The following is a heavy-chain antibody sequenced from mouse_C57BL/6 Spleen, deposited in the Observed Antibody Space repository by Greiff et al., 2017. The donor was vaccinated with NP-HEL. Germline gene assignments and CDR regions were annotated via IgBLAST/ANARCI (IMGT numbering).Heavy chain of an antibody. CDR2: INPSNGGT. Sequence: VQLQQSGTELVKPGASVKLSCKASGYTFTSYWMHWVKQRPGQGLEWIGNINPSNGGTKYNEKFKSKATLTVDKSSSTTYMQLSSLTSEDSAVYYCARAYGGYGVWFEYWGQGTLVTVSA. J-gene: IGHJ3*01. CDR3: ARAYGGYGVWFEY. CDR1: GYTFTSYW. V-gene: IGHV1-53*01. D-gene: IGHD2-13*01.